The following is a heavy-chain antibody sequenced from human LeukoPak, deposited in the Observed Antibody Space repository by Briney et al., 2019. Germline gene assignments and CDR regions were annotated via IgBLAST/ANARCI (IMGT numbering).Heavy chain of an antibody. CDR1: GYTFTSYG. Sequence: ASVKVSCKASGYTFTSYGISWVRQAPGQGLEWMGWISAYSGDTNYAQKFQGRATMTTDTSTSTAYMELRSLSSDDTAVYYCARDPQNIAAAGTSPVYWGQGTLVTVSS. D-gene: IGHD6-13*01. J-gene: IGHJ4*02. CDR2: ISAYSGDT. V-gene: IGHV1-18*01. CDR3: ARDPQNIAAAGTSPVY.